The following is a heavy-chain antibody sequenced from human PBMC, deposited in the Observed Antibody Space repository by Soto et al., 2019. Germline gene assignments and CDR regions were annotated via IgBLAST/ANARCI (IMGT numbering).Heavy chain of an antibody. V-gene: IGHV4-59*01. Sequence: SETLSLTCTVSGGSISSYYWSWIRQPPGKGLEWIGYIYYSGSTNYNPSLKSRVTISVDTSKNQFYLKLSSVSAADTAVYYCARGEDRGMEPSGYWGQGTLVTVSS. CDR3: ARGEDRGMEPSGY. J-gene: IGHJ4*02. D-gene: IGHD3-10*01. CDR2: IYYSGST. CDR1: GGSISSYY.